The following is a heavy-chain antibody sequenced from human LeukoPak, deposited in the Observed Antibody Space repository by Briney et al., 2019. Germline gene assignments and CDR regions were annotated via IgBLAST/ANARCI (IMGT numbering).Heavy chain of an antibody. CDR2: ISSSSSTI. V-gene: IGHV3-48*01. D-gene: IGHD3-10*01. CDR3: ARDHLVRGEYYYGMDV. J-gene: IGHJ6*02. CDR1: GFTFSSYS. Sequence: GGSLRLSCAASGFTFSSYSMNWVRQAPGKGLEWVSYISSSSSTIYYADSVKGRFTISRDNSKNTLYLQMNSLRAEDTAVYYCARDHLVRGEYYYGMDVWGQGTTVTVSS.